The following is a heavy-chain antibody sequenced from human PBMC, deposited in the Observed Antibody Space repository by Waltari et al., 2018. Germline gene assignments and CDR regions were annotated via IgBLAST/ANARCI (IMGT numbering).Heavy chain of an antibody. D-gene: IGHD6-19*01. CDR1: GFTFSSYS. CDR3: ASGIAVAEDY. V-gene: IGHV3-21*01. Sequence: EVQLVESGGGLVKPGGSLRLSCAASGFTFSSYSMNWVRQAPGKGLEWVSSISSSSSYIYYADSVKGRFTISRDNAKNSLYLQMNSLRAEDTAVYYCASGIAVAEDYWGQGTLVTVSS. CDR2: ISSSSSYI. J-gene: IGHJ4*02.